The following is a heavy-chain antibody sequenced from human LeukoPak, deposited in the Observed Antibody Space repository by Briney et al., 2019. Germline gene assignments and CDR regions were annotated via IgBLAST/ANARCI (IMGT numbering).Heavy chain of an antibody. V-gene: IGHV4-4*07. CDR2: IYTSGST. CDR1: GGSITSYY. J-gene: IGHJ6*03. CDR3: AREPLWSGYSYYYYYMDV. D-gene: IGHD3-3*01. Sequence: SSQTLSLTCTVSGGSITSYYWSWIRQPAGRGLEWIGRIYTSGSTNHNPSLKTRVTMSIDTSKNQFSLKLTSVTAADTAVYYCAREPLWSGYSYYYYYMDVWGKGTTVTVSS.